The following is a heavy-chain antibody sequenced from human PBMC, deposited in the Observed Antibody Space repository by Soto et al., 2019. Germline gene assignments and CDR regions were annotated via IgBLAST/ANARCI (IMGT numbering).Heavy chain of an antibody. CDR3: ASRTSGWYFDY. V-gene: IGHV1-3*01. Sequence: ASVKVSCKASGYTFTSYAMHWVRQAPGQRLEWMGWINAGNGNTKYSQKFQGRVTITRDTSANTAYMELNSLRAEDTAVYYCASRTSGWYFDYWGQGTLVTVSS. J-gene: IGHJ4*02. CDR1: GYTFTSYA. D-gene: IGHD6-19*01. CDR2: INAGNGNT.